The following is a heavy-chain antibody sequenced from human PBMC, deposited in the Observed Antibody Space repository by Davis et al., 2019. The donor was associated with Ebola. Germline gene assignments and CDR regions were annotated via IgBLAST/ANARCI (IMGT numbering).Heavy chain of an antibody. CDR1: GFTFSSHG. Sequence: GESLKISCAASGFTFSSHGMHWVRQAPGKGLEWVAVIWFDGSHKFYAESVKGRFTISRDNSNSTLYLQMNSLRAEDTAVYYWARVSYQLLDYYYYYMDVWGIGTTVTVSS. CDR2: IWFDGSHK. V-gene: IGHV3-33*01. J-gene: IGHJ6*03. CDR3: ARVSYQLLDYYYYYMDV. D-gene: IGHD2-2*01.